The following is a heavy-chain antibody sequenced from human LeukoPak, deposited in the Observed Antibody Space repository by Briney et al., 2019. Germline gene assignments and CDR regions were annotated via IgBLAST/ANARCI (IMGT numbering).Heavy chain of an antibody. CDR3: VRFMVLSQDCCDWFDP. Sequence: GGSLRLSCAASGFDLTTYTMTWVRQAPAKGLEWVSSIRIGGGGTYYADSVKGRFTISRDNSENTLHLQMNNLRVEDTARYFCVRFMVLSQDCCDWFDPWGQGTLVTVSS. V-gene: IGHV3-23*01. CDR2: IRIGGGGT. D-gene: IGHD4/OR15-4a*01. CDR1: GFDLTTYT. J-gene: IGHJ5*02.